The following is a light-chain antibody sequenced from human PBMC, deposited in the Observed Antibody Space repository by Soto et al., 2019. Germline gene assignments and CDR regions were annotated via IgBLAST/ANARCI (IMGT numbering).Light chain of an antibody. V-gene: IGLV2-11*01. Sequence: QSALAQPRSVSGSPGQSVTISCTGTSSVVGAYKYVSWYQQHPGKAPQLLIYEATNRPSGISGRFSASKSGNTASLTISGLQAEDEADYYCSSYSRNTLYIFGIGTKVTVL. CDR1: SSVVGAYKY. CDR2: EAT. CDR3: SSYSRNTLYI. J-gene: IGLJ1*01.